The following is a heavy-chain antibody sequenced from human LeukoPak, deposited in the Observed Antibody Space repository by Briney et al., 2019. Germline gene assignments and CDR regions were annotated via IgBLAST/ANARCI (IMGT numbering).Heavy chain of an antibody. D-gene: IGHD3-10*01. V-gene: IGHV1-24*01. CDR2: FDPEDGET. J-gene: IGHJ3*02. CDR3: ATSEDLWFGDQGAFDI. CDR1: GYTLTELS. Sequence: ASVKVSCKVSGYTLTELSMHWVRQAPGKGLEWMGGFDPEDGETIYAQKFQGRVTMTEDTSTDTAYMELSSLRSEDTAVYYCATSEDLWFGDQGAFDIWGQGTMVTVSS.